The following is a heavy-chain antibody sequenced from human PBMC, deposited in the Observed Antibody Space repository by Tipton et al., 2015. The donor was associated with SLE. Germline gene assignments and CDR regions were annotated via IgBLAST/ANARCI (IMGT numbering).Heavy chain of an antibody. D-gene: IGHD3-10*01. CDR1: GGSFSGYY. V-gene: IGHV4-34*01. CDR2: INHSGST. J-gene: IGHJ6*02. Sequence: TLSLTCAVYGGSFSGYYWSWIRQPPGKGLEWIGEINHSGSTNYNPSLKSRVTISVDTSKNQFSLKLSSVTAADTAVYYCAIPLKGEGRYGMDVWGQGP. CDR3: AIPLKGEGRYGMDV.